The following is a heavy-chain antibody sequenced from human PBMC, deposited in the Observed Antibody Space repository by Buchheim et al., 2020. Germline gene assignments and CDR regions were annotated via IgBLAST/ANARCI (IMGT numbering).Heavy chain of an antibody. V-gene: IGHV1-18*01. CDR3: TRRGRVVSALDY. CDR2: ISGFNGKT. CDR1: GYTFTSHS. J-gene: IGHJ4*02. D-gene: IGHD2-21*02. Sequence: QVQLVQSGGEVKKPGASVKVSCKASGYTFTSHSVAWVRQAPGQGLEYMGWISGFNGKTKYVGGLQGRVTMTTDTATSTVYLEVRNLTSDDTGVYYCTRRGRVVSALDYWGQGTL.